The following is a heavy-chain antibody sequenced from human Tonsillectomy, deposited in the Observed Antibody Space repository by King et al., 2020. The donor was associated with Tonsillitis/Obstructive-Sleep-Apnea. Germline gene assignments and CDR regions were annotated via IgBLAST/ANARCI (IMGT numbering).Heavy chain of an antibody. J-gene: IGHJ4*02. CDR1: GFTFRRYW. CDR3: ARDHVHDQ. Sequence: LVESGGGLVQPGESLRLSCEASGFTFRRYWMNWVRQAPGIGLEWVASIKQDGSEKYYVDSVKGRFTISRDNAQNSLYLHMSSLTAEDTAVYYCARDHVHDQWGQGTLVTVSS. CDR2: IKQDGSEK. V-gene: IGHV3-7*04.